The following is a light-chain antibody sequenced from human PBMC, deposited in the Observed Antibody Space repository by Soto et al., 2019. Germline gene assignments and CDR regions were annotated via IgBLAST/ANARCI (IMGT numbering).Light chain of an antibody. CDR3: KQCHRYLT. J-gene: IGKJ1*01. CDR2: GAS. Sequence: EIQMTQTPSSLSASLGDRVTITCRASQSMSSWLAWYQQKPGKAPKLLISGASSLQSGVPSRFTGSASGTEFTLTISSLQPDYIATYYCKQCHRYLTFGQRTNV. CDR1: QSMSSW. V-gene: IGKV1-5*01.